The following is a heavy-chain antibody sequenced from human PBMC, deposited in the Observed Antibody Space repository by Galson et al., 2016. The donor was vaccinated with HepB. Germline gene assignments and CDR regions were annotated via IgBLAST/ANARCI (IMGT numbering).Heavy chain of an antibody. D-gene: IGHD3-3*01. Sequence: SLRLSCAASGFTFSSYAMSWVRQAPGKGLEWVSAISGSGGSTYYADSVKGRFTISRDNSKNTLYLQMNSLRAEDAAVYYCAKDLGFLEWLFFDSYYYYGMDRWGQGTTGTGPS. CDR3: AKDLGFLEWLFFDSYYYYGMDR. CDR1: GFTFSSYA. CDR2: ISGSGGST. V-gene: IGHV3-23*01. J-gene: IGHJ6*02.